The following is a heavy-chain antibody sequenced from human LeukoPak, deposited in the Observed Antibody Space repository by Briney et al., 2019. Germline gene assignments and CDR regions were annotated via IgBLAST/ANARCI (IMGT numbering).Heavy chain of an antibody. V-gene: IGHV1-2*02. CDR1: GYTFTGYY. D-gene: IGHD1-7*01. CDR3: ARVELSAASIDY. CDR2: INPNSGGT. Sequence: ASVKVSCKASGYTFTGYYMYWVRQAPGQGLEWMGWINPNSGGTNYAQKFQGRVTMTRDTSISTAYMELSRLRSDDTAVYYCARVELSAASIDYWGQGTLVTVSS. J-gene: IGHJ4*02.